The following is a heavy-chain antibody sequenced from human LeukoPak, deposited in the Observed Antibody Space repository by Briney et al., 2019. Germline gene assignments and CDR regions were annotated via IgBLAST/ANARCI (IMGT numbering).Heavy chain of an antibody. J-gene: IGHJ4*02. Sequence: PGGSLRLSCAASGFTFSSYGMHWVRQAPGKGLEWVAVISYDGSNKYYADSVKGRFTISRDNSKNTLYLQMNSLRAEDTAVYYCAKVRSVLLWFRPPDYWGQGTLVTVSS. CDR1: GFTFSSYG. V-gene: IGHV3-30*18. CDR2: ISYDGSNK. D-gene: IGHD3-10*01. CDR3: AKVRSVLLWFRPPDY.